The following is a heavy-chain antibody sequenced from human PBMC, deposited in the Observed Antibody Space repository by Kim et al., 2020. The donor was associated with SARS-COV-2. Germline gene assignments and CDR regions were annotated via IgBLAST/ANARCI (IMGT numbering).Heavy chain of an antibody. J-gene: IGHJ5*02. V-gene: IGHV3-23*01. CDR3: AKNPRQWLVPGNWFDP. D-gene: IGHD6-19*01. Sequence: DPVQGRFTISRDNSKNALYLQMNSLGAEATAVYYCAKNPRQWLVPGNWFDPWGQGTLVTVSS.